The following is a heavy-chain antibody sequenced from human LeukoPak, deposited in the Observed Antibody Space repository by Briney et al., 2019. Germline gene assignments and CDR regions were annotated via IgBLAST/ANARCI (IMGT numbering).Heavy chain of an antibody. Sequence: APVKVSCKASGYTFTGYYMHWVRQAPGQGLEWMGWINPNSGGTNYAQKFQGRVTMTRDTSISTAYMELSRLRSDDTAVYYCARKYSSGWYFDYWGQGALVTVSS. J-gene: IGHJ4*02. CDR3: ARKYSSGWYFDY. D-gene: IGHD6-19*01. CDR2: INPNSGGT. CDR1: GYTFTGYY. V-gene: IGHV1-2*02.